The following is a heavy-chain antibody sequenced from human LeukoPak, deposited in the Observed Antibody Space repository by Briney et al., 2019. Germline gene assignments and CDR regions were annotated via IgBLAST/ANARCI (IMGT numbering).Heavy chain of an antibody. CDR2: IYPGDSDT. V-gene: IGHV5-51*01. CDR1: GYSFTSYW. D-gene: IGHD2-21*02. Sequence: GESLKTSCKGSGYSFTSYWIGWVRQMPGKGLEWMGIIYPGDSDTRYSPSFQGQVTISADKSISTAYLQWSSLKASDTAMYYCARSAYCGGDCYSTFDYWDQGTLVTVSS. CDR3: ARSAYCGGDCYSTFDY. J-gene: IGHJ4*02.